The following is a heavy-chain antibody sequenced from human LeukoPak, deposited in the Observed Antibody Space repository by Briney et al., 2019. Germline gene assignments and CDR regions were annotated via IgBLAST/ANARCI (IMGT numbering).Heavy chain of an antibody. J-gene: IGHJ3*02. Sequence: SQTLSLTCTVSGGSISSGSYYWSWIRQPAGKGLEWIGRIYTSGSTNYNPSLKSRVTISVDTSKNQFSLKLSSVTAADTAVYYCARTLASSGGSCYSCAFDIWGQGTMVTVSS. CDR1: GGSISSGSYY. D-gene: IGHD2-15*01. V-gene: IGHV4-61*02. CDR2: IYTSGST. CDR3: ARTLASSGGSCYSCAFDI.